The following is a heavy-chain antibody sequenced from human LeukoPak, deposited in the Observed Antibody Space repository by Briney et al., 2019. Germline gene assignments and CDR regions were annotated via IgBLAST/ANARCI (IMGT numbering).Heavy chain of an antibody. Sequence: GGSLRLSCAASGFTFNNYAMSWVRQAPGKGLEWVSYIDTSSSTIYYADSVKGRFTISRDNSKNTMYLQMNSLRPEDTAVYYCARGGLLLWFGAFDYWGQGTLVTVSS. CDR3: ARGGLLLWFGAFDY. J-gene: IGHJ4*02. V-gene: IGHV3-48*01. CDR2: IDTSSSTI. D-gene: IGHD3-10*01. CDR1: GFTFNNYA.